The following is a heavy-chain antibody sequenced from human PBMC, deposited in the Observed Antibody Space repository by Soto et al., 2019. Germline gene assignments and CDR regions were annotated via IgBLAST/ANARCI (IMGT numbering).Heavy chain of an antibody. CDR3: ARDRVRGALPQYVMDV. CDR1: GFTFSSYS. V-gene: IGHV3-21*01. J-gene: IGHJ6*02. Sequence: ESGGGLVKPGGSLTLSCAASGFTFSSYSMNWARQAPGKGLEWVSSIRGDDNNKYYAASVKGRFTISRDNAKNSLFLHLSGLTADDTAVYYCARDRVRGALPQYVMDVWGQGTTVTFSS. D-gene: IGHD3-10*01. CDR2: IRGDDNNK.